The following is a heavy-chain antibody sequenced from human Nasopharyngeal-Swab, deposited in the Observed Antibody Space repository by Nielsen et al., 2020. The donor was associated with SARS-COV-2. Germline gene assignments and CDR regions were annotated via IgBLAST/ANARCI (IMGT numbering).Heavy chain of an antibody. Sequence: SETLSLTCAVSGVFISRGGAYWSWLLQPPGKGLEWIGYTYYSGDPDYNPALQSRVSISADTSRNQFSLKLTSVTAADTAVYYCARTLYDIVTDQYEGYDTWGPGILVTVSS. CDR1: GVFISRGGAY. CDR2: TYYSGDP. J-gene: IGHJ5*02. V-gene: IGHV4-30-4*08. CDR3: ARTLYDIVTDQYEGYDT. D-gene: IGHD3-9*01.